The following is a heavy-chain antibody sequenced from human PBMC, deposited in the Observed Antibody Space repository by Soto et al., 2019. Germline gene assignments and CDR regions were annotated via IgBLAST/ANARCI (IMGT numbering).Heavy chain of an antibody. V-gene: IGHV4-39*01. D-gene: IGHD4-4*01. CDR2: IYYSGST. Sequence: PSETLSLTCTVSGGSISSSSYYWGWIRQPPGKGLEWTGSIYYSGSTYYNPSLKSRVTISVDTSKNQFSLKLSSVTAADTAVHYCATNYAYYYYYGMDVWGQGTTVTVS. J-gene: IGHJ6*02. CDR1: GGSISSSSYY. CDR3: ATNYAYYYYYGMDV.